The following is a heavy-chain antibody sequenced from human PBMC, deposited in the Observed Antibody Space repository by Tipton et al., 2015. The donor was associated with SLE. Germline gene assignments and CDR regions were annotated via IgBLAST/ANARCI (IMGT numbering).Heavy chain of an antibody. Sequence: LRLSCAASGFTFSSYAMSWVRQAPGKGLEWIGEINHSGSTNYNPSLKSRVTISVDTSKNQFSLKLSSVSAADTAVYYCARLYYSRGYWGQGTLVTVSS. D-gene: IGHD4-11*01. CDR3: ARLYYSRGY. CDR2: INHSGST. V-gene: IGHV4-34*01. J-gene: IGHJ4*02. CDR1: GFTFSSYA.